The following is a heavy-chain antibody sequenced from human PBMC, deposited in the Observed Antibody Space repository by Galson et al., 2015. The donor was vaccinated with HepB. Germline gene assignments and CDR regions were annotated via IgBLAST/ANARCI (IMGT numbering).Heavy chain of an antibody. D-gene: IGHD3-22*01. CDR3: ARDKRDPTPFTTED. CDR1: GYTFTGYY. J-gene: IGHJ4*02. Sequence: SVKVSCKASGYTFTGYYMHWVRQAPGQGLEWMGRINPNSGGTNYAQKFQGRVTMTRDTSISTAYMELSRLRSDDTAVYYCARDKRDPTPFTTEDWGQGTLVTVSS. V-gene: IGHV1-2*06. CDR2: INPNSGGT.